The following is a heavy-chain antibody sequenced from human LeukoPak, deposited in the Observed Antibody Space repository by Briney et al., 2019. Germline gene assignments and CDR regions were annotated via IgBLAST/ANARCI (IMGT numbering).Heavy chain of an antibody. V-gene: IGHV3-21*01. Sequence: GGSLRLSCAASGFTFSSYRIDWVRQAPGKGLEWVSSIDTSSSYIYYADSVKGRFTISRDNTKNSLYLQMDSLRAEDTAVYYCARADYDFWTGDFYYMDVWGKGPRSPSP. CDR3: ARADYDFWTGDFYYMDV. CDR2: IDTSSSYI. CDR1: GFTFSSYR. J-gene: IGHJ6*03. D-gene: IGHD3-3*01.